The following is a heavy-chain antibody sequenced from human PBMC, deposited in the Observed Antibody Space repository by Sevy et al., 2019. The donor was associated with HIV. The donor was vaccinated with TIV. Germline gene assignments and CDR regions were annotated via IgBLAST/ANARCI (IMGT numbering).Heavy chain of an antibody. D-gene: IGHD3-10*01. J-gene: IGHJ6*02. CDR2: ISSSNYI. Sequence: GGSLRLSCVASGFTFSTWSMNWVRQAPGKGLEWVSLISSSNYIYYADSVKGRFTISRDNAKHSLYLQMNSLRAEDTAVYYCASDRDGSGSSGGYGMDVWGQGTTVTVSS. CDR1: GFTFSTWS. CDR3: ASDRDGSGSSGGYGMDV. V-gene: IGHV3-21*01.